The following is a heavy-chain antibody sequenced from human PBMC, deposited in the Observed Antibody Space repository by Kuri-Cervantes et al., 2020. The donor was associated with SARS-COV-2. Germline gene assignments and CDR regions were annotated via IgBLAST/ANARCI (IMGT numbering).Heavy chain of an antibody. CDR1: AYWFNSYD. CDR2: INHNSGNT. D-gene: IGHD2-2*03. CDR3: AREVCGYCSSTCCYGNCFDP. J-gene: IGHJ5*01. Sequence: AEVKVSCKASAYWFNSYDISWVRQATGRGLEGMGWINHNSGNTGYAQKIQGRVTITRNTSISTAYMELSSLRSEATALYYRAREVCGYCSSTCCYGNCFDPWGQGTLVTVSS. V-gene: IGHV1-8*03.